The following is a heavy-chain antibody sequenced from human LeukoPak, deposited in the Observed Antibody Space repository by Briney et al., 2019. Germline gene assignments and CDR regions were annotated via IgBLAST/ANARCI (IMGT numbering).Heavy chain of an antibody. CDR2: FDPEDGET. D-gene: IGHD3-3*01. CDR1: GYTLTELS. J-gene: IGHJ6*02. Sequence: ASVKVSCKVSGYTLTELSMHWVRQAPGKGLEWMGGFDPEDGETIYAQKFQGRVTMTEDTSTDTAYMELSSLRSEDTAVYYCATPYYDFWSGYYTQYHYYGMDVWGQGTTVTVSS. CDR3: ATPYYDFWSGYYTQYHYYGMDV. V-gene: IGHV1-24*01.